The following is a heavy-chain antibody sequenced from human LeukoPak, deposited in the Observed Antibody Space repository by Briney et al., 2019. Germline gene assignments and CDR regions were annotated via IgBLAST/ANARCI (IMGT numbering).Heavy chain of an antibody. J-gene: IGHJ3*02. CDR2: INHSGST. Sequence: SETLSLTCAVYGGSFSGYYWSWIRQPPGKGLEWIGEINHSGSTNYNPSLKSRVTISVDTSKNQFSLKLSSVTAADTAVYYCARVRDRSGYCSSTSCYESRGFDAFDIWGQGTMVTVSS. CDR3: ARVRDRSGYCSSTSCYESRGFDAFDI. D-gene: IGHD2-2*03. CDR1: GGSFSGYY. V-gene: IGHV4-34*01.